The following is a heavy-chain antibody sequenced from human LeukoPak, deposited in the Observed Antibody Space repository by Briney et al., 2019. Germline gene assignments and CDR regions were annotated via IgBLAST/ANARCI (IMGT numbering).Heavy chain of an antibody. CDR3: ARDWEGYYDSWSGPGWFDP. CDR2: IVVGSGNT. J-gene: IGHJ5*02. V-gene: IGHV1-58*02. Sequence: GASVKVSCKSSGFTLTSSAMQWVRQARGQRLEWIGWIVVGSGNTNYAQKFQGRVTITADKSTSTAYMELSSLRSEDTAVYYCARDWEGYYDSWSGPGWFDPWGQGTLVTVSS. CDR1: GFTLTSSA. D-gene: IGHD3-3*01.